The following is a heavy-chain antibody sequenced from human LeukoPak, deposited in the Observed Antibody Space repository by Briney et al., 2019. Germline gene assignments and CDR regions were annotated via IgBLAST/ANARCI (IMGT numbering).Heavy chain of an antibody. CDR1: GFTFNIYA. V-gene: IGHV3-23*01. Sequence: PGGSLGLSCAASGFTFNIYAMSWVRQAPGKGLAWVSGLNEDGGYTYYADSVKGRFTISRDNSENTLYLQMSILRAEDTAIYYCVRDFSCSGGSCPLFDSWGQGTLVSVSS. J-gene: IGHJ4*02. D-gene: IGHD2-15*01. CDR2: LNEDGGYT. CDR3: VRDFSCSGGSCPLFDS.